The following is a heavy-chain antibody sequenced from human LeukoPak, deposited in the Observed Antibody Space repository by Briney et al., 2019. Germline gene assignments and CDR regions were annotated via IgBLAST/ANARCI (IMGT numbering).Heavy chain of an antibody. CDR1: GFTFSSYG. V-gene: IGHV3-30*18. Sequence: GGSLRLSCAASGFTFSSYGMHWVRQAPGQGLEWVAVISYDGSNKYYADSVKGRFTISRDNSKNTLYLQMNSLRAEDTAVYYCAKEYYYSSGSPGAFDIWGQGTMVTVSS. D-gene: IGHD3-10*01. J-gene: IGHJ3*02. CDR2: ISYDGSNK. CDR3: AKEYYYSSGSPGAFDI.